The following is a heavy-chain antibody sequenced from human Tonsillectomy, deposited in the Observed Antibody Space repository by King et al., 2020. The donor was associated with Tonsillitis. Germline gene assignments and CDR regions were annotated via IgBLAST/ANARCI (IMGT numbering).Heavy chain of an antibody. CDR3: ARVLFGYSYGDGFDY. CDR2: IYSGGST. CDR1: GFTVSSNY. J-gene: IGHJ4*02. Sequence: VQLVESGGGLIQPGGSLRLSCAASGFTVSSNYMSWVRQAPGKGLEWVSVIYSGGSTYYADSVKGRFTIPRDNSKNTLYLQMNSLRAEDTAVYYCARVLFGYSYGDGFDYWGQGTLVTVSS. V-gene: IGHV3-53*01. D-gene: IGHD5-18*01.